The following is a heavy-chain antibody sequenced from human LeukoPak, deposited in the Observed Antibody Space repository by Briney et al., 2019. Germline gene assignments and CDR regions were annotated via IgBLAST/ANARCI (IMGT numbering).Heavy chain of an antibody. Sequence: SETLSLTCTVSGGSISGYYWSWIRQPPGRGQEWIGYVHSSGGTSYNPSLRSRVTISVDTSKNQFSLTLSSVTAADTAVYYCARGNAAAAPPSFDYWGQGTLVTVSS. J-gene: IGHJ4*02. CDR2: VHSSGGT. CDR1: GGSISGYY. V-gene: IGHV4-59*01. D-gene: IGHD6-13*01. CDR3: ARGNAAAAPPSFDY.